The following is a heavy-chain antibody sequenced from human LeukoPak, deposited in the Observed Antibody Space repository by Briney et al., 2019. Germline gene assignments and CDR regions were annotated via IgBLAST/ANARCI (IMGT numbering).Heavy chain of an antibody. D-gene: IGHD6-6*01. Sequence: PSETLSLTCAVYGGSFNGFYWSWIRQPPGRGLEWIGEINHSGSTNYNPSLKSRVTISVDTSKNQFSLKLSSVTAADTAVYYCARGPEYSNGGFDPWGQGTLVTVSS. CDR1: GGSFNGFY. V-gene: IGHV4-34*01. J-gene: IGHJ5*02. CDR3: ARGPEYSNGGFDP. CDR2: INHSGST.